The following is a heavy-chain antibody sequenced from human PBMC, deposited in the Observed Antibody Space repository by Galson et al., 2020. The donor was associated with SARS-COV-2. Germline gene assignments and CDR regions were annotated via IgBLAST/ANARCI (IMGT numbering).Heavy chain of an antibody. Sequence: GGSLRLSCADSGFTFTDYYMSWIRQAPGKGLEYISYISSFGTSTYYADSVRGRFTNPRDNAKKSLYLQMNSIRAEYTAVYYCARRPRPANRCSGGNCYPYVMEGWGKGTTVTVSS. V-gene: IGHV3-11*01. CDR1: GFTFTDYY. D-gene: IGHD2-15*01. J-gene: IGHJ6*04. CDR2: ISSFGTST. CDR3: ARRPRPANRCSGGNCYPYVMEG.